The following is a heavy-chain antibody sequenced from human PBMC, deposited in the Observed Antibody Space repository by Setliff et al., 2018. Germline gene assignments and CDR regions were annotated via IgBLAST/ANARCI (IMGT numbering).Heavy chain of an antibody. V-gene: IGHV4-39*01. D-gene: IGHD3-3*01. CDR2: MYSSGST. CDR3: ASHPRVTIFGVVAFDY. CDR1: GGPINSDRYY. J-gene: IGHJ4*02. Sequence: SETLSLTCTVSGGPINSDRYYWGWIRQPPGKGLEWIGSMYSSGSTYYNPSLKSRVTISVDTSQNQFSLKLSSVTAADTTAYYCASHPRVTIFGVVAFDYWGQGILVTVSS.